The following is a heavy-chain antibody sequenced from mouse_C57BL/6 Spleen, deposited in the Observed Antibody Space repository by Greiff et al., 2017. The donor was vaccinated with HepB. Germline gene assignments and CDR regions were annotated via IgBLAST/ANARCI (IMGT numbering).Heavy chain of an antibody. J-gene: IGHJ4*01. Sequence: EVQLQQSGPELVKPGASVKISCKASGYSFTGYYMNWVKQSPEKSLEWIGEINPSTGGTTYNQKFKAKATLTVDKSSSTAYMQLKSLTSEDSAVYDCAREGSYDGYSGYAMDYWGQGTSVTVSS. CDR3: AREGSYDGYSGYAMDY. V-gene: IGHV1-42*01. D-gene: IGHD2-3*01. CDR1: GYSFTGYY. CDR2: INPSTGGT.